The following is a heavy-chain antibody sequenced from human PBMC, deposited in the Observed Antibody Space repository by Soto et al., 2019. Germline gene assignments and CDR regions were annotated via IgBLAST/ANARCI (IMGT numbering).Heavy chain of an antibody. V-gene: IGHV1-46*01. CDR1: GYTFTSYG. D-gene: IGHD3-22*01. Sequence: ASVKVSCKASGYTFTSYGIHWVRQVPGQGLEWLGIINPSDGLTSYAQKFQGRVTLTRDTSTSTVYMELSSLRSEDTAVYSCARYLGPVVVYTFDIWGQGTMVTVSS. J-gene: IGHJ3*02. CDR3: ARYLGPVVVYTFDI. CDR2: INPSDGLT.